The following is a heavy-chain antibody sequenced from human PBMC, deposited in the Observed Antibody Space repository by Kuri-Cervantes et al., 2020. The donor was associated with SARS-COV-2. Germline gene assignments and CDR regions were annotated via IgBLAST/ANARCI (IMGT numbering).Heavy chain of an antibody. V-gene: IGHV3-30-3*01. J-gene: IGHJ4*02. CDR1: GFTFSSYA. D-gene: IGHD3-22*01. CDR2: ISYDGSNK. CDR3: ARGGGGYYQTYFDY. Sequence: GESLKISCAASGFTFSSYAMHWVRQAPGKGLEWVAVISYDGSNKYYADSVKGRFTISRDNSKNTLYLQMNSLRAEHTAVYYCARGGGGYYQTYFDYWGQGTLVTVSS.